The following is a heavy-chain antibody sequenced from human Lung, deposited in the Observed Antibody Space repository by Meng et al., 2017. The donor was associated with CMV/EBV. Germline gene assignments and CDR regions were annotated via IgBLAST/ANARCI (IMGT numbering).Heavy chain of an antibody. CDR2: IGTVGDT. CDR3: ARARSSSHFDY. J-gene: IGHJ4*02. Sequence: GGXXSLSCTSSGFTFSTYDFHWVRQPTGKGLEWVSSIGTVGDTYSIGSVKGRFIISREDAKNSVYLQMNGLRDGDTGLYYCARARSSSHFDYWGQGSLVTVSS. CDR1: GFTFSTYD. V-gene: IGHV3-13*01.